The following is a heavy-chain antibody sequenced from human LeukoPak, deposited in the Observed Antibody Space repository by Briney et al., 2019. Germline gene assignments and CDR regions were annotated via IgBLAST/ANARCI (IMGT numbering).Heavy chain of an antibody. D-gene: IGHD1-14*01. V-gene: IGHV1-2*04. Sequence: ASVKVSCKASGGTFSSYAISWVRQAPGQGLEWMGGINPNSGGTNYAQKFQGWVTMTRDTSISTAYMELSRLRSDDTAVYYCARSRPEFDYWGQGTLVTVSS. CDR2: INPNSGGT. CDR3: ARSRPEFDY. J-gene: IGHJ4*02. CDR1: GGTFSSYA.